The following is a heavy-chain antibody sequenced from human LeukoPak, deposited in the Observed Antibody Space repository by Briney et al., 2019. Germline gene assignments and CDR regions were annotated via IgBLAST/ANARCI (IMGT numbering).Heavy chain of an antibody. CDR3: ASRAVVGATQDY. D-gene: IGHD1-26*01. J-gene: IGHJ4*02. CDR1: GGSFSGYY. V-gene: IGHV4-34*01. Sequence: SETLSLTCAVYGGSFSGYYWSWIRQPPGKGLEWIGEINHSGSTNYNPSLKSRVTISVDTSKNQFSLKLSSVTAADTAVYYCASRAVVGATQDYWGQGTLVTVSS. CDR2: INHSGST.